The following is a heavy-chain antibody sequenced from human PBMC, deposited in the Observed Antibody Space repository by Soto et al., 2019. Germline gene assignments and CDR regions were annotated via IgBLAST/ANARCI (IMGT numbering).Heavy chain of an antibody. CDR1: GGTFSSYA. CDR2: IIPIFGTA. Sequence: SVKVSCKTSGGTFSSYAISWVRQAPGQGLEWMGGIIPIFGTANYAQKFQGRVTITADESTSTAYMDLSSLRSEVTAVYYCARERVLDYDSSGYYHPGAFDIWGQGTMVTVSS. D-gene: IGHD3-22*01. CDR3: ARERVLDYDSSGYYHPGAFDI. J-gene: IGHJ3*02. V-gene: IGHV1-69*13.